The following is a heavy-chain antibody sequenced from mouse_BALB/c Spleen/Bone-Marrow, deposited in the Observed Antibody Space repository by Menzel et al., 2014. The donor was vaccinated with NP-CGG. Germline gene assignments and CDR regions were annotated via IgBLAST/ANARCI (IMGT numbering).Heavy chain of an antibody. CDR3: ARHAYYDQTEVSFVY. Sequence: EVKVVESGGGLVKSGGSLKLSCAASGFTFNSYGMSWVCQTPEKRLEWVATISGGGSYTFYPDSVKGRFTISRDNAKNNLYLQLSSLRSEDTALYYCARHAYYDQTEVSFVYWGQGTLVTVSA. V-gene: IGHV5-9-2*01. CDR1: GFTFNSYG. J-gene: IGHJ3*01. CDR2: ISGGGSYT. D-gene: IGHD2-4*01.